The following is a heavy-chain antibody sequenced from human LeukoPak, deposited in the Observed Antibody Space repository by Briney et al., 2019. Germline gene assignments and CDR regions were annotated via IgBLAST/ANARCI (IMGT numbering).Heavy chain of an antibody. CDR1: GFTFSSYE. D-gene: IGHD6-19*01. Sequence: GGSLRLSCAASGFTFSSYEMSWVRQAPGKGLEWVSYISTSGTTTNYADSVKGRFTISRDNAKNSLYLQMNSLRAEDTAVYYCARGYSSGWYFGYWGQGILVTVSS. CDR2: ISTSGTTT. J-gene: IGHJ4*02. CDR3: ARGYSSGWYFGY. V-gene: IGHV3-48*03.